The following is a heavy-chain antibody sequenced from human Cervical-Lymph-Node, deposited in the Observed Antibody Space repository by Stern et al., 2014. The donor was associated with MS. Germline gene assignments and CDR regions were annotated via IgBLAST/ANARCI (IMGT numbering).Heavy chain of an antibody. CDR2: IKSKTDGRTT. Sequence: EVQLVESGGGLVKPGESPRLSCAASGFTFRNVWMTWVRQAPGKGLEWVGRIKSKTDGRTTDYAAPVKGRFTISRDDSKDTLYLQMNSLKTEDTAVYYCTTHRGPRDGYDYGMDVGGQGTTVTVSS. D-gene: IGHD2-8*01. J-gene: IGHJ6*02. CDR1: GFTFRNVW. V-gene: IGHV3-15*01. CDR3: TTHRGPRDGYDYGMDV.